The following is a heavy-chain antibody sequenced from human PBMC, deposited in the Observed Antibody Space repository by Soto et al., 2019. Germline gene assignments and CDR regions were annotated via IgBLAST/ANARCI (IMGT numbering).Heavy chain of an antibody. CDR1: GGSLCSGYYY. D-gene: IGHD3-10*01. Sequence: MXLTFTISGGSLCSGYYYCNLIRQPPGRGLEWIWYIYYSRSTYYNPSLKSRVTISVDTSKNQFSLKLSSVTAADTAVYYCARDRILVWGAINYYYGMDVWGQGTTVTVSS. CDR3: ARDRILVWGAINYYYGMDV. V-gene: IGHV4-30-4*01. J-gene: IGHJ6*02. CDR2: IYYSRST.